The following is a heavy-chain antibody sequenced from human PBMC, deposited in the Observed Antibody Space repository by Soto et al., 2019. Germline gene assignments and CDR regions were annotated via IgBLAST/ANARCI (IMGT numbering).Heavy chain of an antibody. CDR3: ARDSGLYCSGGSCSPDAFDI. D-gene: IGHD2-15*01. CDR1: GGSISSYY. Sequence: SETLSLTCTVSGGSISSYYWSWIRQPPGKGLEWIGYIYYSGSTNYNPSLKSRVTISVDTSKNQFSLKLGSVTAADTAVYYCARDSGLYCSGGSCSPDAFDIWGQGTMVTV. J-gene: IGHJ3*02. V-gene: IGHV4-59*01. CDR2: IYYSGST.